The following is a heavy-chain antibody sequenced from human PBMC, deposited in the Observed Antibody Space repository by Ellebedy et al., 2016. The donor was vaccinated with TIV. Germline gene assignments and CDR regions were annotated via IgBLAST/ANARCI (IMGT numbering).Heavy chain of an antibody. CDR2: INSDGSTT. D-gene: IGHD6-19*01. Sequence: GESLKISXAASGFTFSSYWMHWVRQAPGKGLVWLSRINSDGSTTTYADSVKGRFTISRDNSKNTLYLQMNSLRAEDTAVYYCAMFAVAASRYSDYWGQGTLVTVSS. V-gene: IGHV3-74*01. CDR1: GFTFSSYW. CDR3: AMFAVAASRYSDY. J-gene: IGHJ4*02.